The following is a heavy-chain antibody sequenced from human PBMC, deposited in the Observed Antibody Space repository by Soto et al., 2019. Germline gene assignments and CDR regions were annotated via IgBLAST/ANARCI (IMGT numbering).Heavy chain of an antibody. J-gene: IGHJ4*02. CDR1: DDSIGPYY. V-gene: IGHV4-4*08. CDR3: AREVVGNTWPGMFDS. CDR2: VYTSGST. Sequence: SETLSLTCSISDDSIGPYYWTWIRQTPRKELQWIGYVYTSGSTKYNSSLKSRVTISLDASNSQFSLTMSSVTAADTGVYYCAREVVGNTWPGMFDSWGRGTLVTVSS.